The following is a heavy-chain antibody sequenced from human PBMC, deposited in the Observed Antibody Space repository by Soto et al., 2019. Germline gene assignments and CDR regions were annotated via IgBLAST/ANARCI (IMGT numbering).Heavy chain of an antibody. D-gene: IGHD3-10*01. CDR2: IHNSGST. CDR3: ARGEVRGHFDI. V-gene: IGHV4-30-4*01. J-gene: IGHJ3*02. CDR1: GGSMHSHDYY. Sequence: QEQLQESGPGLVKPSQTLSLTCTVSGGSMHSHDYYCSWIRQPPVKGLEWIGYIHNSGSTYYNPSLKSRLTISSDTSKNQFSLRLNSVTAADTALYYCARGEVRGHFDIWGQGTMVTVSS.